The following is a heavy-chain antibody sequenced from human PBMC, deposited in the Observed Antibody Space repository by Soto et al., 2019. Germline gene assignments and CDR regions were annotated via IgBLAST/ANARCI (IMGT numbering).Heavy chain of an antibody. CDR3: ARSFRQLGREYYYYGMDV. Sequence: PSETLSLTCAVYGGSFSGYYWSWARQPPGKGLEWIGEINHSGSTNYNPSLKSRVTISVDTSKNQFSLKLSSVTAADTAVYYCARSFRQLGREYYYYGMDVWGQATTVTVS. D-gene: IGHD6-6*01. CDR1: GGSFSGYY. CDR2: INHSGST. J-gene: IGHJ6*02. V-gene: IGHV4-34*01.